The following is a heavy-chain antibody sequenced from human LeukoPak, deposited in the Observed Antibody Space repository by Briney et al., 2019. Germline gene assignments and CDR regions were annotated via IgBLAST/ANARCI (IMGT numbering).Heavy chain of an antibody. J-gene: IGHJ4*02. CDR3: AREGRGYCSSTSCYAITMVQGVIDY. V-gene: IGHV3-11*01. Sequence: GGSPRLSCAASGFTFSDYYMSWIRQAPGKGLEWVSYISSSGSTIYYADSVKGRFTISRDNAKNSLYLQMNSLRAEDTAVYYCAREGRGYCSSTSCYAITMVQGVIDYWGQGTLVTVSS. CDR2: ISSSGSTI. CDR1: GFTFSDYY. D-gene: IGHD2-2*01.